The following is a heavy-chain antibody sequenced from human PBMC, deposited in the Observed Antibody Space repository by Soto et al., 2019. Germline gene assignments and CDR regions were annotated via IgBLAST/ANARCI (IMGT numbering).Heavy chain of an antibody. CDR3: ARSINP. Sequence: QVQLQESRPGLVKPSQTLSLTCTVSGGSISSGGYYWSWIRQHPGKVLEWIGYIYYSGSTYYNPSLMSRVTISVVTSKHQCSLMLSYVTFAETTVYYCARSINPWGPGTLVTVSS. CDR1: GGSISSGGYY. CDR2: IYYSGST. V-gene: IGHV4-31*03. J-gene: IGHJ5*02. D-gene: IGHD3-10*01.